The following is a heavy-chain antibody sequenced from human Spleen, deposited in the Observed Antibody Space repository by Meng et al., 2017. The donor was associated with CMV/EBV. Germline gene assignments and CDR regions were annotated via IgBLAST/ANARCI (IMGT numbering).Heavy chain of an antibody. D-gene: IGHD2-2*01. CDR1: GFTVSSNY. Sequence: GESLKISCAASGFTVSSNYMSWVRQAPGKGLEWVSVLYSGGSTYYAASVKGRFTISRDNSRNSLYLQMGSLRAEDTAVYYCARGHCSSTKCYGLGPFGMNVWGQGTTVTVSS. J-gene: IGHJ6*02. CDR3: ARGHCSSTKCYGLGPFGMNV. V-gene: IGHV3-53*05. CDR2: LYSGGST.